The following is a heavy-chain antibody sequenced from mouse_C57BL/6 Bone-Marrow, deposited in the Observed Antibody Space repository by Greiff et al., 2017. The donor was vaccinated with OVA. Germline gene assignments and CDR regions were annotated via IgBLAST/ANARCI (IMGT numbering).Heavy chain of an antibody. V-gene: IGHV5-12*01. CDR1: GFTFSDYY. D-gene: IGHD2-2*01. CDR2: ISNGGGST. Sequence: EVKLVESGGGLVQPGGSLKLSCAASGFTFSDYYMYWVRQTPEKRLEWVAYISNGGGSTYYPDTVKGRFTISRDNAKNTLDLQMSRLKSEDTAMYYGAREEAMVETYYAMDYWGQGTSVTVSS. CDR3: AREEAMVETYYAMDY. J-gene: IGHJ4*01.